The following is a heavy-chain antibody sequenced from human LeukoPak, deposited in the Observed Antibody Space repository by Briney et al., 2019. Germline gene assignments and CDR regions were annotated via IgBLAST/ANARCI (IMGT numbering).Heavy chain of an antibody. CDR1: GFIFTDYG. J-gene: IGHJ4*02. Sequence: GGSQRLSCAASGFIFTDYGMHWVRQAPGKGLEWLTFIRYDGSDKYYADSVKGRFTISRDNSKNTLYLQMNSLRAEDTAVYYCAKDSVVADDYWGQGTLVTVSS. CDR3: AKDSVVADDY. D-gene: IGHD2-15*01. CDR2: IRYDGSDK. V-gene: IGHV3-30*02.